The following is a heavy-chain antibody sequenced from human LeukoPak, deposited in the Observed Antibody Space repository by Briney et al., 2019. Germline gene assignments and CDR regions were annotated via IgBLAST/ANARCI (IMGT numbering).Heavy chain of an antibody. J-gene: IGHJ4*02. CDR1: GFTFRTYA. D-gene: IGHD1-26*01. CDR2: IGSSGSST. Sequence: GGSLRLSCAASGFTFRTYAMAWVRQAPGKGLEWVSAIGSSGSSTYYADSVKGRFIISRDNSDNTLALQMNSLTVDDTATYYCAKRERERVSWYFFDYWGQGVLVTVSS. V-gene: IGHV3-23*01. CDR3: AKRERERVSWYFFDY.